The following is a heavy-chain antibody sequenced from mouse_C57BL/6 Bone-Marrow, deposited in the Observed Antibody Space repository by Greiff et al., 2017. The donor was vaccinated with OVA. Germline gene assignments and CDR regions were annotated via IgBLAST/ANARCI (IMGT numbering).Heavy chain of an antibody. J-gene: IGHJ4*01. CDR2: IWTGGGT. CDR3: ARNLRSNYLYYYAMDY. CDR1: GFSLTSYA. D-gene: IGHD2-5*01. V-gene: IGHV2-9-1*01. Sequence: VHLVESGPGLVAPSQSLSITCTVSGFSLTSYAISWVRQPPGKGLEWLGVIWTGGGTNYNSALKSRLSISKDNSKSKVFLKMNSLQTDDTARYYCARNLRSNYLYYYAMDYWGQGTSVTVSS.